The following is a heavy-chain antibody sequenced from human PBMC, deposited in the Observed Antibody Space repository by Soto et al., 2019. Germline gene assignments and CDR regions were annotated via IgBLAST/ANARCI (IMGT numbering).Heavy chain of an antibody. V-gene: IGHV1-69*13. CDR2: IIPIFGTA. CDR1: GDTFSSYA. D-gene: IGHD6-19*01. J-gene: IGHJ4*02. Sequence: SVKVSCNASGDTFSSYAISWVRQAPGQGLEWMGGIIPIFGTANYAQKFQGRVTITADESTSTAYMERSSLRSEDTDVYYCARVSYVAGLATTNHYWGQGTLVTVSA. CDR3: ARVSYVAGLATTNHY.